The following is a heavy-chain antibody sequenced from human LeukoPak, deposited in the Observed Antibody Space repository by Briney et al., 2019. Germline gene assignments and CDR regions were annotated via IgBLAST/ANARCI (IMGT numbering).Heavy chain of an antibody. J-gene: IGHJ4*02. CDR2: INPNNGGT. CDR3: ARDLGWPPTG. Sequence: ASVKVSCKASGYTFTGYYMHWVRQAPGQGLEWMGWINPNNGGTNYARNFRGRVTMTRDTSNDTGYMELSSLTSDDTAVYYCARDLGWPPTGWGQGTLVTVSS. V-gene: IGHV1-2*02. CDR1: GYTFTGYY. D-gene: IGHD2-15*01.